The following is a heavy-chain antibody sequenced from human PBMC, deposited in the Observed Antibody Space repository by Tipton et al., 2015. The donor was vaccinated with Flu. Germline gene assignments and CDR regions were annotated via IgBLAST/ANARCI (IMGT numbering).Heavy chain of an antibody. D-gene: IGHD2-21*02. Sequence: QLVQSGAEVKKPGESLKISCKGSGSSFSSYWIAWVRQMPGRGLEWMGIIYPDDSDTRYSPSFQGRVTFSADKSFSTAYLQWSSLKASDTAIYFCVRQNCGGDCYPDYWGQGTLVTVSS. J-gene: IGHJ4*02. V-gene: IGHV5-51*01. CDR1: GSSFSSYW. CDR3: VRQNCGGDCYPDY. CDR2: IYPDDSDT.